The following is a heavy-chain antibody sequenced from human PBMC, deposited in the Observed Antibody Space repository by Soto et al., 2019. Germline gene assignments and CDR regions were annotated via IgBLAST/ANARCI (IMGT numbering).Heavy chain of an antibody. V-gene: IGHV4-4*02. Sequence: QVQLQESGPGLVKPSGTLSLTCAVSGGSISSTNWWSWVRQPPGKGLEWIGEIYHSGSTNYNPSLRSRVTRSGDTSKTQFPLKLSSVTAAGTAGYYCARVWDFSSAWVDYWGQGTLVTVSS. CDR1: GGSISSTNW. CDR2: IYHSGST. CDR3: ARVWDFSSAWVDY. D-gene: IGHD6-19*01. J-gene: IGHJ4*02.